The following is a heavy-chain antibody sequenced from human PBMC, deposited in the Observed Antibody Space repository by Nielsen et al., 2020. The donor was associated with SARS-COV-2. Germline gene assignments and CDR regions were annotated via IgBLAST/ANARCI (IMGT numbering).Heavy chain of an antibody. D-gene: IGHD5-12*01. V-gene: IGHV1-69*10. CDR3: ASTSGYDPYIDY. J-gene: IGHJ4*02. Sequence: SVKVSCKASGGTFSSYAISWVRQAPGQGLEWMGGIIPILGIANYAQKFQGRVTITADKSTSTAYMELSSLRSEDTAVYYCASTSGYDPYIDYWGQGTLVTVSS. CDR2: IIPILGIA. CDR1: GGTFSSYA.